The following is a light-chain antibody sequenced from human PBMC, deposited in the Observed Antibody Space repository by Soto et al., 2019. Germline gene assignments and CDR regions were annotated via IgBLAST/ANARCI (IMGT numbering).Light chain of an antibody. V-gene: IGLV1-44*01. Sequence: QSALTQPPSASATPGQTVTISCSGRYSNIGSNFVSWYQRLPGTAPKLLIYSINQRPSGVPDRFSGSKSGTSASLTISGLQSEDEADYFCSSWDDSLDGPVFGGGTRSPS. CDR2: SIN. CDR3: SSWDDSLDGPV. J-gene: IGLJ3*02. CDR1: YSNIGSNF.